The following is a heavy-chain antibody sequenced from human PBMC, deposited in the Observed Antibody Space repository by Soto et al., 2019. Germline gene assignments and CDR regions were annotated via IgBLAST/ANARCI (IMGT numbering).Heavy chain of an antibody. D-gene: IGHD5-18*01. CDR1: GGTFSSYA. CDR3: ARDRLRVDTAMVTLGY. V-gene: IGHV1-69*01. CDR2: IIPIFGTA. J-gene: IGHJ4*02. Sequence: QVQLVQSGAEVKKPGSSVKVSCKASGGTFSSYAISWVRQAPGQGLEWMGGIIPIFGTANYAQKFQGRVTITADESTSTAYMELSSLRPEDTAVYYCARDRLRVDTAMVTLGYWGQGTLVTVSS.